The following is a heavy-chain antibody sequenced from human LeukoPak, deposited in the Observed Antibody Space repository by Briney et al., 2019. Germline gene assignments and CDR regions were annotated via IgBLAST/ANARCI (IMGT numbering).Heavy chain of an antibody. CDR1: GDAITGSSYY. J-gene: IGHJ4*02. CDR3: ARQYYDRTGYYYFDY. V-gene: IGHV4-39*01. Sequence: SETLSLTCTVSGDAITGSSYYWGWIRQPPGKGLEWIGSMYYSGSTYSNPSLKSRVTMSADTSKNQFSLKLSSVSAAGTAVYYCARQYYDRTGYYYFDYWDQGTLVSVSS. CDR2: MYYSGST. D-gene: IGHD3-22*01.